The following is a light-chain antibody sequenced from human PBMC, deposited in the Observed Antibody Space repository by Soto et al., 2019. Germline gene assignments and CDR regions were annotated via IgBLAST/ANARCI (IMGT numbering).Light chain of an antibody. CDR2: DVN. J-gene: IGLJ1*01. CDR1: SSDVGSYKS. Sequence: QSALTQPRSVSASPGQSVTISCTGTSSDVGSYKSVSWYQQYPGKAPKLMIYDVNKRPSGVPDRFSGSKSGNTASLTISGLQAEDESDYYCISYTGSSTAYVFGSGTKVTVL. CDR3: ISYTGSSTAYV. V-gene: IGLV2-11*01.